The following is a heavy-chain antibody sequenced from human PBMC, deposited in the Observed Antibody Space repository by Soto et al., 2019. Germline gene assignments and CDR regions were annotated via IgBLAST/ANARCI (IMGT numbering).Heavy chain of an antibody. V-gene: IGHV3-33*01. J-gene: IGHJ4*02. CDR1: GGIFHGYG. D-gene: IGHD1-7*01. Sequence: QEQLVESGGGVVQPGTSLRLSCAVPGGIFHGYGMHWVRQAPGKGLEWVAIIRFDGSNEEYADSVKGRFTISRDNSKNTLYLQMSTLGAEDTAVYYCARDGIGGTVFRGYLDYWGRGTVFTVSS. CDR3: ARDGIGGTVFRGYLDY. CDR2: IRFDGSNE.